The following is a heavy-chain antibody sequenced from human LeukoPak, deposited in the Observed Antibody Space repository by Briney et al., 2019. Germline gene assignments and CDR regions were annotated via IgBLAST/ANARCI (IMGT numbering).Heavy chain of an antibody. J-gene: IGHJ4*02. CDR3: AGGKYCGADCYSTWGY. V-gene: IGHV3-48*03. Sequence: GGSLRLSCAASGLTFNTYEMNWVRQAPGKGLEWVSYMSSRGSPVSYADSVKGRFTISRDNAKNSLYLQMNSLRAEDTAVYYCAGGKYCGADCYSTWGYWGQGTLVTVSS. CDR1: GLTFNTYE. D-gene: IGHD2-21*02. CDR2: MSSRGSPV.